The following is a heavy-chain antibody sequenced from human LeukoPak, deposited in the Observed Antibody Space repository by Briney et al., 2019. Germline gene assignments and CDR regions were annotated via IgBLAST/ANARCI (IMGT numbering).Heavy chain of an antibody. D-gene: IGHD2-2*01. CDR2: ISAYNGNT. Sequence: ASVKVSCKASGYTFTSYYMHWVRQAPGQGLEWMGWISAYNGNTNYAQKLQGRVTMTTDTSTSTAYMELRSLRSDDTAVYYCARDLHLVVPAARDPDAFDIWGQGTMVTVSS. V-gene: IGHV1-18*04. J-gene: IGHJ3*02. CDR3: ARDLHLVVPAARDPDAFDI. CDR1: GYTFTSYY.